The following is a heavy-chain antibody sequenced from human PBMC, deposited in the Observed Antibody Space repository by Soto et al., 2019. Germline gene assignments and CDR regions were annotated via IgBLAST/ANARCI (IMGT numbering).Heavy chain of an antibody. CDR1: GYTFTSYG. Sequence: QVQLVQSGAEVKKPGASVKVSCKASGYTFTSYGISWVRQAPGQGLEWMGWISAYNGNTNYAQKLQGRVTMTTDTSTRTANMERRSLRSDDTAVYYCARPGIAAAGNLKWYYFDYWGQGTLVTVSS. V-gene: IGHV1-18*01. CDR2: ISAYNGNT. D-gene: IGHD6-13*01. J-gene: IGHJ4*02. CDR3: ARPGIAAAGNLKWYYFDY.